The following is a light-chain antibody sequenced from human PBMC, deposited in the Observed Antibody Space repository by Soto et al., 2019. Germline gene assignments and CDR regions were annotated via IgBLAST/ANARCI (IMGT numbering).Light chain of an antibody. CDR3: QQSYTYPWT. V-gene: IGKV1-39*01. CDR2: AAS. J-gene: IGKJ1*01. CDR1: QSISTY. Sequence: DIQMTQSPSSLSASVGDRVTITCRASQSISTYLNWYQLKPGRAPKLLIYAASSLQSGVPSGFSGSGSGTDFTLTIRGLQPEDFATYYCQQSYTYPWTFGQGTKV.